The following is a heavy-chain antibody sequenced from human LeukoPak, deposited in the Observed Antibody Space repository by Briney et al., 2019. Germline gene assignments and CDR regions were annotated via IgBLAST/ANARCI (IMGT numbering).Heavy chain of an antibody. J-gene: IGHJ6*02. CDR2: IYFSGST. Sequence: PSETLSLTCTFSGGSISSYYWSWIRQPPGKGLEWIGYIYFSGSTNYNPSLKSRVTISVDTSKNQFSLKLSSVTAADTAVYYCARDLGGSIGGAYYYYGMDVWGQGTTVTVSS. CDR1: GGSISSYY. D-gene: IGHD1-26*01. CDR3: ARDLGGSIGGAYYYYGMDV. V-gene: IGHV4-59*01.